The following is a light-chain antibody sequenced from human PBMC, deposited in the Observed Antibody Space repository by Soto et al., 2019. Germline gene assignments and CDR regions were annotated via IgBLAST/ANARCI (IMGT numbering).Light chain of an antibody. Sequence: QSVLTQSPSASASLGASVKLTCTLSSGHSSYAIAWHQQQPEKGPRYLMKLNSDGSHSKGDGIPDRFSGSSSGAERYLTISSLQSEDEADYYCQTGGTALLFGGGTKLTVL. CDR1: SGHSSYA. J-gene: IGLJ2*01. CDR2: LNSDGSH. CDR3: QTGGTALL. V-gene: IGLV4-69*01.